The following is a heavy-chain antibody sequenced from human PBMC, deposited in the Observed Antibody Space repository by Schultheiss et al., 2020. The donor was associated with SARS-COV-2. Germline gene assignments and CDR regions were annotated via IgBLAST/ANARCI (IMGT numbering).Heavy chain of an antibody. Sequence: SETLSLTCTVSGGSISSYYWSWIRQPAGKGLEWIGRIYTSGSTYYNPSLKSRVTISVDTSKNQFSLKLSSVTAADTAVYYCARGPEGDFWSGYSRGWFDPWGQGTLVTVSS. J-gene: IGHJ5*02. CDR1: GGSISSYY. CDR3: ARGPEGDFWSGYSRGWFDP. D-gene: IGHD3-3*01. CDR2: IYTSGST. V-gene: IGHV4-4*07.